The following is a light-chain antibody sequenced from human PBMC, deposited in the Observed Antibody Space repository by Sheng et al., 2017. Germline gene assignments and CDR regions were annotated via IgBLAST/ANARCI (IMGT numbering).Light chain of an antibody. CDR2: AAS. CDR3: QQLNSYPYT. J-gene: IGKJ2*01. Sequence: QMTQSPSSLSASVGDRVTITCRAGQSISRYLNWYQQIPGKAPKLLIFAASNLQNGVPSRFSGSGSGTEFTLTISSLQPEDFATYYCQQLNSYPYTFGQGTKLEIK. CDR1: QSISRY. V-gene: IGKV1-9*01.